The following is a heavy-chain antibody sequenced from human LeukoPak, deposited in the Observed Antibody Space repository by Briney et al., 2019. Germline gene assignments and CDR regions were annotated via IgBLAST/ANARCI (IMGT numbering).Heavy chain of an antibody. CDR3: ARSMITFGGVFDY. CDR2: INADGSST. Sequence: GGSLRLSCAASGFTFSGYWMHWVRQAPGMGLVWVSHINADGSSTNYADSVKGRFTISRDNAKNSLYLQMNSLRAEDTAVYYCARSMITFGGVFDYWGQGTLVTVSS. V-gene: IGHV3-74*01. J-gene: IGHJ4*02. D-gene: IGHD3-16*01. CDR1: GFTFSGYW.